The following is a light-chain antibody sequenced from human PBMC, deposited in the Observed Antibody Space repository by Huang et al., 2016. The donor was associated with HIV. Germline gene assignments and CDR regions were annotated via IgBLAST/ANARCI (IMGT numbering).Light chain of an antibody. Sequence: DIQMTQSPSTLSASVGDRVTITCRASQSISHWVAWYQQKPGSAPSLLIYRASILESGIPSRFTGSGSGTDFTLTITSLQPDDFATYYCLQYNTYSFTFGQGTRLDIK. CDR3: LQYNTYSFT. CDR1: QSISHW. CDR2: RAS. V-gene: IGKV1-5*03. J-gene: IGKJ2*01.